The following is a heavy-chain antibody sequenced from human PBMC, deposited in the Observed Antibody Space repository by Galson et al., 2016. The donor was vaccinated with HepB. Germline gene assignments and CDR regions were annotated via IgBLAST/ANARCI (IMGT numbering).Heavy chain of an antibody. CDR3: AHKSGDYVTFDY. D-gene: IGHD4-17*01. CDR2: VYWDDDK. V-gene: IGHV2-5*02. CDR1: GFSPRASDVG. J-gene: IGHJ4*02. Sequence: PALVKPTQTLTLTCTISGFSPRASDVGVGWIRQPPGKALESLATVYWDDDKRYSPSLKSRLTITKDTSENQVVLTMTNMNPVDTPTYYLAHKSGDYVTFDYWGQGTLVTVSS.